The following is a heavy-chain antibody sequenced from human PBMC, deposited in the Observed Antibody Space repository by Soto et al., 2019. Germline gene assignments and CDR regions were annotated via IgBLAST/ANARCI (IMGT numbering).Heavy chain of an antibody. V-gene: IGHV3-21*01. CDR2: ISSSSSYI. Sequence: GSLRLSFAASGFPFRSYSINRVRQAPRKGLGVVSTISSSSSYIYYADSVKGRFTISRDNAKNSLYLQMNSLRAEDTAVYYCARDRDIAARPFAFDIWGQGTMVTVSS. D-gene: IGHD6-6*01. J-gene: IGHJ3*02. CDR3: ARDRDIAARPFAFDI. CDR1: GFPFRSYS.